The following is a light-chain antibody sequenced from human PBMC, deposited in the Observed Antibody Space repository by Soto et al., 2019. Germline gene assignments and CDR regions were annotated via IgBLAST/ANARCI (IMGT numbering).Light chain of an antibody. Sequence: QSVLTQPPSVSGAPGQRVTISCTGSSSNIGAGYDVHWYQQLPGTAPKLLIYGNSNRPSGVPDRFSGSKSGTSASLAITGLQAEDEADYYSQSYDSSLSGWVFCGGTKLTVL. J-gene: IGLJ3*02. CDR1: SSNIGAGYD. CDR3: QSYDSSLSGWV. CDR2: GNS. V-gene: IGLV1-40*01.